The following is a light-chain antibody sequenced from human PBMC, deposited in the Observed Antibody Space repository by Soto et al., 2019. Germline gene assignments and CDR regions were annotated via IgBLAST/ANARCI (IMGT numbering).Light chain of an antibody. Sequence: LSQPPSASGSPGQSVTIPCTGTSSDVGGYDHVSWYQQHPGKAPKLMIYEVTKRPAGVPDRFSGSKSGNTASLTVSGLQAEDEADYYCSSDAGNYNYVFGTGTKVTVL. V-gene: IGLV2-8*01. CDR2: EVT. J-gene: IGLJ1*01. CDR3: SSDAGNYNYV. CDR1: SSDVGGYDH.